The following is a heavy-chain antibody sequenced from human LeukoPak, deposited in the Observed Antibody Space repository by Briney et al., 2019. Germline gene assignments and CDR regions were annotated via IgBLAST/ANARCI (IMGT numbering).Heavy chain of an antibody. D-gene: IGHD3-10*01. V-gene: IGHV3-48*04. CDR1: GFTFSSYS. CDR2: ISSSSSTM. J-gene: IGHJ4*02. CDR3: TTDLPWDTMVRGVDY. Sequence: GGSLRLSCAASGFTFSSYSTNWVRQAPGKGLEWVSYISSSSSTMYYADSVKGRFTISRDNAKNSLYLQMNSLKTEDTAVYYCTTDLPWDTMVRGVDYWGQGTLVTVSS.